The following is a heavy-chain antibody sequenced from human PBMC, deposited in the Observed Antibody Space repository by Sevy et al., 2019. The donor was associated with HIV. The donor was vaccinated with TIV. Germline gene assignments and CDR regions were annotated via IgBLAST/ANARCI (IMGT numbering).Heavy chain of an antibody. CDR1: GYTLTELS. CDR2: FDPEDGET. D-gene: IGHD2-15*01. Sequence: ASVKVSCKVSGYTLTELSMHWVRQAPGNGLEWMGGFDPEDGETIYSQKFQGRVTMTEDTSTDTAYMELSSLRSEDTAVYYCATTKGGRYCSGGSCYPGYYCYGMDVWGQGTTVTVS. CDR3: ATTKGGRYCSGGSCYPGYYCYGMDV. V-gene: IGHV1-24*01. J-gene: IGHJ6*02.